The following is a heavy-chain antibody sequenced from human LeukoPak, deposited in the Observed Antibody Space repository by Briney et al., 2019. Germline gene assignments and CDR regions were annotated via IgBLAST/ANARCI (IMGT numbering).Heavy chain of an antibody. CDR2: ISYDGSNK. D-gene: IGHD3-10*01. Sequence: GRSLRLSCAASGFTFSSYGMHWVRQAPGKGLEWAAVISYDGSNKYYADSVKGRFTISRDNSKNTLYLQMNSLRAEDTAVYYCAKDNYYGSGSYYSFLYGMDVWGKGTTVTVSS. V-gene: IGHV3-30*18. CDR1: GFTFSSYG. CDR3: AKDNYYGSGSYYSFLYGMDV. J-gene: IGHJ6*04.